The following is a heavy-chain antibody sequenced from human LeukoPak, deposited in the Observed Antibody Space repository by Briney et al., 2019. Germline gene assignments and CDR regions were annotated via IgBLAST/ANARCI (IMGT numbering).Heavy chain of an antibody. J-gene: IGHJ4*02. D-gene: IGHD5-12*01. V-gene: IGHV3-30*02. CDR3: AKDLFRIVATIGLDY. CDR1: GFTFSSYT. CDR2: IRYDGSNK. Sequence: GGSLRLSCAASGFTFSSYTMIWVRQAPGKGLEWVAFIRYDGSNKYYADSVKGRFTISRDNSKNTLYLQMNSLRAEDTAVYYCAKDLFRIVATIGLDYWGQGTLVTVSS.